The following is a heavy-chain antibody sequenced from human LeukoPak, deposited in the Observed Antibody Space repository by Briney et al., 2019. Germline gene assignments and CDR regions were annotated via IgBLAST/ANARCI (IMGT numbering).Heavy chain of an antibody. Sequence: SQTLSLTCTVSGGSISSGGYYWSWIRQRPGKDLEWIGYIYYSGNTYYNPSLKSRVTISVDTSKNQFSLKLNSVTAADTAVYYCARSTVPYYIDYWGQGTLVTVSS. CDR1: GGSISSGGYY. D-gene: IGHD4-17*01. V-gene: IGHV4-31*03. CDR2: IYYSGNT. J-gene: IGHJ4*02. CDR3: ARSTVPYYIDY.